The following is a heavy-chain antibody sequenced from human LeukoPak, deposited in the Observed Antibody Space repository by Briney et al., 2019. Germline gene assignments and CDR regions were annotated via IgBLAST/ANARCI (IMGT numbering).Heavy chain of an antibody. CDR1: GGSLSSYY. D-gene: IGHD6-6*01. CDR3: ARDLIARPGAFDI. V-gene: IGHV4-59*01. J-gene: IGHJ3*02. CDR2: IYYSGST. Sequence: PSETLSLTCTVSGGSLSSYYWSWIRQPPGKGLEWIGYIYYSGSTNYNPSLMSRVTISVDTSKNQFSLKLSSVTAADTAVYYCARDLIARPGAFDIWGQGTMVTVSS.